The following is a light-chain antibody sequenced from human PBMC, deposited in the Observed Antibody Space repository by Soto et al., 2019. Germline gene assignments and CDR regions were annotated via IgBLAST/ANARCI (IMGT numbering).Light chain of an antibody. J-gene: IGLJ1*01. CDR3: GAWDSSLSAYV. Sequence: QSVLTQPPSVSAAPGQKVTITCSGSTFNIGNNSVSWYQQLPGTAPRPLIHDTDKRPSGIPDRFSGSKSDTSATLGITGLQTGDEADYYCGAWDSSLSAYVFGTGTKVTVL. CDR1: TFNIGNNS. CDR2: DTD. V-gene: IGLV1-51*01.